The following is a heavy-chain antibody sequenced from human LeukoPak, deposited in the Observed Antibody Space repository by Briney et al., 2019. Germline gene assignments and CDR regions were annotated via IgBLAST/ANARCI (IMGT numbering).Heavy chain of an antibody. V-gene: IGHV3-7*01. Sequence: PGGSLRLSCAASGFTFSSYWMSWVRQAPGKGLEGVAHIKQDGSEKYYVDSVKGRFTISRDNAKNSLYLQMNSLRAEDTAVYYCAKMEVDYDFWSGYIGDAFDIWGQGTMVTVSS. J-gene: IGHJ3*02. CDR1: GFTFSSYW. CDR2: IKQDGSEK. D-gene: IGHD3-3*01. CDR3: AKMEVDYDFWSGYIGDAFDI.